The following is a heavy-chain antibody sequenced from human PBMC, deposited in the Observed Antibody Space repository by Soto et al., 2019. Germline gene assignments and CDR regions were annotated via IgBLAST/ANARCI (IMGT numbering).Heavy chain of an antibody. CDR2: ISSSSTTI. J-gene: IGHJ4*02. V-gene: IGHV3-48*02. Sequence: EVQLVESGGGLVQPGGSLRLSCAASGFNFSNYNMNWVRQAPGKGLEWVAYISSSSTTIYYADSVKGRFTISRDNAKNSLYLQLNGLRDEDTAVYYCASWYFSDSSGFPFDYWGQGTLITVSS. D-gene: IGHD3-22*01. CDR3: ASWYFSDSSGFPFDY. CDR1: GFNFSNYN.